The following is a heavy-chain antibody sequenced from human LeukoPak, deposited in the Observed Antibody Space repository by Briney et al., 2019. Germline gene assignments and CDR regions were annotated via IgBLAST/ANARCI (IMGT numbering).Heavy chain of an antibody. D-gene: IGHD3-16*01. CDR2: ISWNSGSI. V-gene: IGHV3-9*01. Sequence: LRLSCAASGFTFDDYAMHWVRQAPGKGLEWVSGISWNSGSIGYADSVKGRFTISRDNAKNSLYLQMNSLRAEDTALYYCAKDSMITTWGQGTLVTVSS. J-gene: IGHJ4*02. CDR3: AKDSMITT. CDR1: GFTFDDYA.